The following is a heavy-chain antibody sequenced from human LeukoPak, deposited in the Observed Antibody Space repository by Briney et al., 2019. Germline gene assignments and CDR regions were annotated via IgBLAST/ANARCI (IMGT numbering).Heavy chain of an antibody. D-gene: IGHD6-19*01. CDR2: IKNTADGGTK. CDR1: GFTFSNAW. J-gene: IGHJ4*02. CDR3: LSSIGCHFEY. V-gene: IGHV3-15*01. Sequence: GGSLRLFCAASGFTFSNAWMTWVSQAPGKGLEWVGRIKNTADGGTKDYAAPVKGRFTISRDDLKSTLYLQMNSLKTEDTAVYYCLSSIGCHFEYWGPGTLVTVS.